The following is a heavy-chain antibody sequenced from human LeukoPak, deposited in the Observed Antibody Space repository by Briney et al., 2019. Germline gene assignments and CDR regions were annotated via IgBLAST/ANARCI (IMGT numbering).Heavy chain of an antibody. V-gene: IGHV3-30*02. CDR3: ARAHMVRGVRYGMDV. CDR2: IQHDGKVK. Sequence: EGNIQHDGKVKNYVDSVRGRFTISRDNSKNTLYLQMNSLRAEDTAVYYCARAHMVRGVRYGMDVWGQGTTVTVSS. D-gene: IGHD3-10*01. J-gene: IGHJ6*02.